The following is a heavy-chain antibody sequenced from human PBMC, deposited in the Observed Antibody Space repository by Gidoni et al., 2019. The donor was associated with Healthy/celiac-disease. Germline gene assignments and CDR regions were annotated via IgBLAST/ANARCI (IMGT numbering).Heavy chain of an antibody. Sequence: QVQLQESGPGLVKPSQTLSLTCTVSGGSISSGGYYWSWIRQHPGKGLEWIGYIYYSGSTYYNPYLKSRVTISVDTSKNQFSLKLSSVTAADTAVYYCAREYCSSTSCYSRYGMDVWGQGTTVTVSS. D-gene: IGHD2-2*01. J-gene: IGHJ6*02. CDR2: IYYSGST. V-gene: IGHV4-31*03. CDR3: AREYCSSTSCYSRYGMDV. CDR1: GGSISSGGYY.